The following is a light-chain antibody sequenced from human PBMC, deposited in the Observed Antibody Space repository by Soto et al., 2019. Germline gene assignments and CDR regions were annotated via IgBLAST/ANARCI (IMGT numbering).Light chain of an antibody. Sequence: EIVLTQSPATLSLSPGESATLSCRATRSVSSYLAWYQQKPGQAPRLLIYDASSRPTDIPARFSGSGSGTDFTLTISSLEPEDFAVYYCQQRSTWPPFSFGPGTKVDIK. J-gene: IGKJ3*01. CDR1: RSVSSY. V-gene: IGKV3-11*01. CDR2: DAS. CDR3: QQRSTWPPFS.